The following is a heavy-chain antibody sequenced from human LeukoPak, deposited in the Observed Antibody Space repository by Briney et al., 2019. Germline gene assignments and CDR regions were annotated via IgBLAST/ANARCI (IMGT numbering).Heavy chain of an antibody. V-gene: IGHV3-30*04. D-gene: IGHD5-12*01. J-gene: IGHJ2*01. CDR3: YHASGYDYWYFDL. CDR2: ISYDGSNK. Sequence: GRSLRLSCAASGFTFSSYAMHWVRQAPGKGLEWVAVISYDGSNKYYADSVKGRFTISRDNAKNSLYLQMNSLRAEDTAVYYCYHASGYDYWYFDLWGRGTLVTVSS. CDR1: GFTFSSYA.